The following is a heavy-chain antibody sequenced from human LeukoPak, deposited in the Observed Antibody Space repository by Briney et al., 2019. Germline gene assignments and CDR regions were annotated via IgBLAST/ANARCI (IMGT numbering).Heavy chain of an antibody. CDR2: ISYDGSNK. CDR1: GFTFSSYA. CDR3: AREGDSGYYYIDY. Sequence: PGGSLRLSCAASGFTFSSYAMHWVRQAPGKGLEWVAVISYDGSNKYYADSVKGRFTISRDNSKNTLYLQMNSLRAEDTAVYYCAREGDSGYYYIDYWGQGTLVTVSS. J-gene: IGHJ4*02. D-gene: IGHD3-22*01. V-gene: IGHV3-30-3*01.